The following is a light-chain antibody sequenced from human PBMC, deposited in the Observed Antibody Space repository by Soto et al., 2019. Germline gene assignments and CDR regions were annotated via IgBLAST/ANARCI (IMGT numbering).Light chain of an antibody. CDR3: SSYAGTNDYVV. CDR2: EVT. J-gene: IGLJ2*01. Sequence: QYALTQPPSASGSPGQSVTISCTGTSNDVGGYKYVSWYQQHPGKAPKLMIYEVTQRPSGIPDRFSGSKSGNTAYLTVSGLQADDEADYFCSSYAGTNDYVVFGGGTKVTVL. CDR1: SNDVGGYKY. V-gene: IGLV2-8*01.